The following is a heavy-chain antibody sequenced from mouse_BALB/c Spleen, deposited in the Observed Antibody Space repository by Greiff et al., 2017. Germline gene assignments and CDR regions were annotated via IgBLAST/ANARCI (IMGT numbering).Heavy chain of an antibody. CDR1: GFTFSSYA. CDR2: ISSGGST. CDR3: ARGIPSGAMDY. D-gene: IGHD3-1*01. J-gene: IGHJ4*01. Sequence: EVKVVESGGGLVKPGGSLKLSCAASGFTFSSYAMSWVRQTPEKRLEWVASISSGGSTYYPDSVKGRFTISRDNARNILYLQMSSLRSEDTAMYYCARGIPSGAMDYWGQGTSVTVSS. V-gene: IGHV5-6-5*01.